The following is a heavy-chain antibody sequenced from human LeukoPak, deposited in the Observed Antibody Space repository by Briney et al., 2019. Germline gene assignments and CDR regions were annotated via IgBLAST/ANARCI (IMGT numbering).Heavy chain of an antibody. D-gene: IGHD5-18*01. V-gene: IGHV3-23*01. J-gene: IGHJ3*02. CDR3: AKAVGYSYGYDDAFDI. CDR2: ISGSGGST. Sequence: PGGSLRLSCAASGFTFSSYAMSWVRQAPGKGLEWVSAISGSGGSTYYADSVKGRFTISRDNSKNTLYLQMNSLRAEDTAVYYCAKAVGYSYGYDDAFDIWGQGTMVTVSS. CDR1: GFTFSSYA.